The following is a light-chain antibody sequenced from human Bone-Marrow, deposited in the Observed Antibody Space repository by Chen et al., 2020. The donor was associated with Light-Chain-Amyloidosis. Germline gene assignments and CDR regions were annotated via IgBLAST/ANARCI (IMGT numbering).Light chain of an antibody. CDR2: FNS. CDR1: RSSIGTNT. V-gene: IGLV1-44*01. J-gene: IGLJ2*01. Sequence: QSVLTQPPSASGTPGQRVTISCSGSRSSIGTNTVNWYQQFPGTAPKLLIYFNSQRPSGLPDRFSGSKSGTSASLAISGLQSDDEADYFCAAWDDGLNGVLFGGGTKLTVL. CDR3: AAWDDGLNGVL.